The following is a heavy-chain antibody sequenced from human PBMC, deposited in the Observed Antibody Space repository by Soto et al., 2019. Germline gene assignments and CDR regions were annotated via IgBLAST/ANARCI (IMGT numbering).Heavy chain of an antibody. CDR3: AKDGKIVGGLDY. CDR2: ISYDGSNK. Sequence: QVQLVESGGGVVQPGRSLRLSCAASGFTFSSYGMHWVRQAPGKGLEWVAVISYDGSNKYYADSVKGRFTISRDNSKNTLYLQMNSLRAEDTAVYYCAKDGKIVGGLDYWGQGTLVTVSS. CDR1: GFTFSSYG. V-gene: IGHV3-30*18. J-gene: IGHJ4*02. D-gene: IGHD1-26*01.